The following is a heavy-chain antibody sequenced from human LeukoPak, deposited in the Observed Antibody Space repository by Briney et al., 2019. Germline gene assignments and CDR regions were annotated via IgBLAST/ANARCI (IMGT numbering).Heavy chain of an antibody. CDR2: IVVGSGNT. CDR3: AADRPGSGYPLGGY. CDR1: GFTFTSSA. V-gene: IGHV1-58*01. Sequence: GASVKVSCKASGFTFTSSAVQWVRQARGQRLEWIGWIVVGSGNTNYAQKFQERVTITRDMSTSTAYMELSSLRSEDTAVYYCAADRPGSGYPLGGYWGQGTLVTVSS. D-gene: IGHD3-22*01. J-gene: IGHJ4*02.